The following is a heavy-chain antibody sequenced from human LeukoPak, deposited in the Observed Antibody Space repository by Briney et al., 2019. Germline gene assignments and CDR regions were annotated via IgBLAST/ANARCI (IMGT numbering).Heavy chain of an antibody. Sequence: GESLKLSCAASGFIFNTYTMHRVRLAPGKGLEWVSSIRSNSDDIYYADSVKGRFTISRDNGKNSLYLQMNSLRSDDTAVYYCARLGSEVRAPYNWFDPWGQGTLVTVSS. V-gene: IGHV3-21*04. CDR2: IRSNSDDI. D-gene: IGHD3-10*01. CDR3: ARLGSEVRAPYNWFDP. J-gene: IGHJ5*02. CDR1: GFIFNTYT.